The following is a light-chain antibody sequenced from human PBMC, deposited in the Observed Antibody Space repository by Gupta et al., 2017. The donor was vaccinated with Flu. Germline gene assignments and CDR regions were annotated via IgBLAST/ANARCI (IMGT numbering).Light chain of an antibody. V-gene: IGLV2-8*01. Sequence: RSDIGTYNYVSWYQQHPAKAPKLIIYEVTKRPSGVPDRFSGSKSGNTASLTVSGLQAEDEGDYYCSSCAGYNNFVFGTGTKVTV. CDR3: SSCAGYNNFV. J-gene: IGLJ1*01. CDR1: RSDIGTYNY. CDR2: EVT.